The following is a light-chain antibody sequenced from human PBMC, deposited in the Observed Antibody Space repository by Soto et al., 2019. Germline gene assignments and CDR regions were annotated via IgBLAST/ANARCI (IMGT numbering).Light chain of an antibody. CDR1: SSNIGAGYD. J-gene: IGLJ2*01. CDR2: GNS. V-gene: IGLV1-40*01. Sequence: QCVLTQPPSVSGAPGQRVTISCTGSSSNIGAGYDVHWYQQLPGTAPKLLIYGNSNRPSGVPDRFSGSKSGTSASLAITGLQAEDEADYYCQSYDSSLVFGGGTKLTVL. CDR3: QSYDSSLV.